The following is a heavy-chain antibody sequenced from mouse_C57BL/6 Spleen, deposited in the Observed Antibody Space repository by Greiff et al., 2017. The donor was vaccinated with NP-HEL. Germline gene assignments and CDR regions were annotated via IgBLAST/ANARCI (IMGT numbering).Heavy chain of an antibody. CDR2: ISDGGSYT. V-gene: IGHV5-4*01. Sequence: EVKLMESGGGLVKPGGSLKLSCAASGFTFSSYAMSWVRQTPEKRLEWVATISDGGSYTYYPDNVKGRFTISRDNAKNTLYLQMSHLKSEDTAMYNCARDSGNGGYFDYWGPSTTLTDSS. CDR3: ARDSGNGGYFDY. D-gene: IGHD1-3*01. CDR1: GFTFSSYA. J-gene: IGHJ2*01.